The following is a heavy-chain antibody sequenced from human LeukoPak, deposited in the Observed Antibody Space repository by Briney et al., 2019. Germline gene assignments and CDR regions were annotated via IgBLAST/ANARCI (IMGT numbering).Heavy chain of an antibody. CDR3: AKLAVPGS. V-gene: IGHV1-2*02. CDR1: GYSFADYY. D-gene: IGHD6-19*01. J-gene: IGHJ4*02. CDR2: MNPKSGDT. Sequence: ASVKVSCKASGYSFADYYMHWVRQAPGQGLEWMGCMNPKSGDTKSASRFQGRVTMTRDTSISTAYMEMTRLTSDDTAVYYCAKLAVPGSWGQGTLVTVSS.